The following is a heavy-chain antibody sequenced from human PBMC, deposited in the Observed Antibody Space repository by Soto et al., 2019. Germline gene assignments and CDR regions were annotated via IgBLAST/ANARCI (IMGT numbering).Heavy chain of an antibody. J-gene: IGHJ4*02. CDR2: IRQDGSEK. V-gene: IGHV3-7*05. Sequence: GGSLRLSCAASGFSFRKLWMSWVRQTPGKGLEWVANIRQDGSEKNYVDSVKGRFTISRDNAKNSLYLQMNGLRVEDTAVYYCTSRYLEHFFSSGCSAPYDYWGQGALVNVSS. CDR3: TSRYLEHFFSSGCSAPYDY. D-gene: IGHD6-19*01. CDR1: GFSFRKLW.